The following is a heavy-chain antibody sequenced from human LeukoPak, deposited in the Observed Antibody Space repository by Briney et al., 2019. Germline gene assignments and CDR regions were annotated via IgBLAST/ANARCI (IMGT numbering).Heavy chain of an antibody. V-gene: IGHV4-39*07. CDR1: GGSISSSSYY. J-gene: IGHJ5*02. D-gene: IGHD3-10*01. CDR2: IYYSGST. Sequence: PSETLSLTCTVSGGSISSSSYYWGWLRQPPGKGLEWIGSIYYSGSTNYNPSLKSRVTISVDTSKNQFSLKLSSVTAADTAVYYCAREGLNMVRGIIPKEAWGWFDPWGQGTLVTVSS. CDR3: AREGLNMVRGIIPKEAWGWFDP.